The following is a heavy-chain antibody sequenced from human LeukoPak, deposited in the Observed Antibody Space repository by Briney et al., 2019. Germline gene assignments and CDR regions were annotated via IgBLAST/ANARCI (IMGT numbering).Heavy chain of an antibody. Sequence: GGSLRLSCAASGFTFSSYAMSWVRQAPGKGLEWVSAISGSGGRTYYADSVKGRFTISRDNSKNTLYLQMNSLRAEDTAVYYCAKDPRYSYGHGPDYWGQGTLVTVSS. CDR3: AKDPRYSYGHGPDY. V-gene: IGHV3-23*01. CDR2: ISGSGGRT. CDR1: GFTFSSYA. J-gene: IGHJ4*02. D-gene: IGHD5-18*01.